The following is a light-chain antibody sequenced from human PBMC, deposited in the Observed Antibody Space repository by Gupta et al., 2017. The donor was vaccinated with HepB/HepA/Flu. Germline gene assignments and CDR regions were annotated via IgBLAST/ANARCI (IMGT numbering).Light chain of an antibody. CDR2: TNN. CDR3: EAWDDSRNVPV. Sequence: SGSGANIGNNAGNWYQQLPGKAPKLLIYTNNQRPSGVPDRFSGSTSGTSASLAISGLQSEDEADYYCEAWDDSRNVPVFGGGTKLTVL. J-gene: IGLJ2*01. V-gene: IGLV1-44*01. CDR1: GANIGNNA.